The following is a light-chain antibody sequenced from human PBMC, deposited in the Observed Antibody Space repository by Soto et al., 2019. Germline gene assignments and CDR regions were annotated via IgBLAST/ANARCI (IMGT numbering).Light chain of an antibody. CDR1: QSLGSRS. CDR2: GAS. CDR3: HHYDTSPPWT. J-gene: IGKJ1*01. V-gene: IGKV3-20*01. Sequence: EIVLTQSPGTLSLSPGDRATLSCRASQSLGSRSLAWYQQKPGQAPRLLIYGASRRATGVPDRFSGSGSGTAFTLTISRLEHEDFALYYCHHYDTSPPWTVGQGTKVDIK.